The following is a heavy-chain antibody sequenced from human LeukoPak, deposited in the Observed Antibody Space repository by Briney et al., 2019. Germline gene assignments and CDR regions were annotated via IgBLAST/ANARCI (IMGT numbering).Heavy chain of an antibody. V-gene: IGHV3-48*01. J-gene: IGHJ4*02. CDR2: ISSSSSTI. CDR1: GFTFSSYS. D-gene: IGHD3-3*01. Sequence: GGSLRLSCAASGFTFSSYSMNWVRQAPGKGLEWVSYISSSSSTIYYADSVKGRFTISRDNAKNSLYLQMNSLRAEDTAVYYCARDFDYDFWSGYSVTPSMGYFDYWGQGTLVTVSS. CDR3: ARDFDYDFWSGYSVTPSMGYFDY.